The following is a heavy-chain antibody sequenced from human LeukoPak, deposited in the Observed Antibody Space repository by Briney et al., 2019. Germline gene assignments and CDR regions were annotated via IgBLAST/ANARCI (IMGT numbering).Heavy chain of an antibody. Sequence: ASVKVSCKASGYTFTSYYMHWVRQAPGQGLEWMGIINPRGGSTSYAQKFQGRVTMTRDMSTSTVYMELSSLRSEDTAVYYCARGPPTALSAVIAAPPWFDPWGQGTLVTVSS. CDR1: GYTFTSYY. J-gene: IGHJ5*02. D-gene: IGHD6-6*01. CDR3: ARGPPTALSAVIAAPPWFDP. CDR2: INPRGGST. V-gene: IGHV1-46*01.